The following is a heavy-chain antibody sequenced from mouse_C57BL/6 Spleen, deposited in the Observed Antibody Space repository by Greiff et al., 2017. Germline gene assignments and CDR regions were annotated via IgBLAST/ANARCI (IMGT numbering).Heavy chain of an antibody. J-gene: IGHJ4*01. CDR3: ARDYDYDEGNAMDY. V-gene: IGHV1-81*01. D-gene: IGHD2-4*01. CDR1: GYTFTSYG. CDR2: IYPRSGNT. Sequence: QVHVKQSGAELARPGASVKLSCKASGYTFTSYGISWVKQRTGQGLEWIGEIYPRSGNTYYNEKFKGKATLTADKSSSTAYMELRSLTSEDSAVYFCARDYDYDEGNAMDYWGQGTSVTVSS.